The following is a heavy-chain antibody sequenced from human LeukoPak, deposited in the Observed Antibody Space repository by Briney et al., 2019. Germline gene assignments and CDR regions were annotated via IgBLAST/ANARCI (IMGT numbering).Heavy chain of an antibody. CDR2: ISGSGGST. Sequence: GGSLRLSCAASGFTFSSYAMSWVRQAPGKGLEWVSAISGSGGSTYYADSVKGRFTISRDNSKNTLYLQMNSLRAEDTAVYYCARAPYDILTGYFLFDSWGQGTLVTVSS. D-gene: IGHD3-9*01. CDR1: GFTFSSYA. J-gene: IGHJ4*02. CDR3: ARAPYDILTGYFLFDS. V-gene: IGHV3-23*01.